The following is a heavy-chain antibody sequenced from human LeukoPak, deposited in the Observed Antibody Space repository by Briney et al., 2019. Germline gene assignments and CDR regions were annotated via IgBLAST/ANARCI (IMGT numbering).Heavy chain of an antibody. Sequence: GESLKISCAASGFTFSSYSMNWVRQAPGKGLEWVSSISSSSSYIYYADSVKGRFTISRDNAKNSLYLQMNSLRAEDTAVYYCARDATTENFDYWGQGTLVTVSS. D-gene: IGHD1-26*01. V-gene: IGHV3-21*01. CDR3: ARDATTENFDY. CDR2: ISSSSSYI. CDR1: GFTFSSYS. J-gene: IGHJ4*02.